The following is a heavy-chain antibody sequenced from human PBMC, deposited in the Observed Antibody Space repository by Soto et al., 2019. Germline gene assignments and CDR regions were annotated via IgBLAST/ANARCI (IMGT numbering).Heavy chain of an antibody. CDR2: VSDSGVAT. CDR1: GFIFSNYA. CDR3: ARQGETGYTSGWKDEAFEV. D-gene: IGHD6-19*01. Sequence: EVQLLESGGGLIQPGGSLRLSCAASGFIFSNYAMNWVRQAPGKGLEWVSSVSDSGVATHFADSVKGRFSISRDNSKNTQSLQMNSLRAEDTAVYYCARQGETGYTSGWKDEAFEVWGQGTVVTVSA. V-gene: IGHV3-23*01. J-gene: IGHJ3*01.